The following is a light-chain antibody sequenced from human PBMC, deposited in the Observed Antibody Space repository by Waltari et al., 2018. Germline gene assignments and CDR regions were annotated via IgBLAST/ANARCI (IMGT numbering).Light chain of an antibody. CDR1: QSVSSAY. Sequence: EIVLMQSPGTLSLSPGERATLSCRASQSVSSAYLAWYQQRPGQAPRLLIYGGSSRATGIPDRFSGSGSGTDFTLTISRLESEDFAVYYCQQYATSRTFGQGTKVEIK. CDR2: GGS. V-gene: IGKV3-20*01. CDR3: QQYATSRT. J-gene: IGKJ1*01.